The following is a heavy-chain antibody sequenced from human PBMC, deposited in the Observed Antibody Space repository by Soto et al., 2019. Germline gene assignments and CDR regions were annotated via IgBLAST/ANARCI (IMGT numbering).Heavy chain of an antibody. V-gene: IGHV1-69*12. J-gene: IGHJ6*02. CDR2: IIPIFGTA. CDR3: ARRLGIYPDYYGMDV. Sequence: QVQLVQSGAEVKKPGSSVKVSCKASGGTFSSYAISWVRQAPGQGLEWMGGIIPIFGTANYAQKFQGRVTIXXDXSXXTAYMELSSLRSEDTAVYYCARRLGIYPDYYGMDVWGQGTTVTVSS. D-gene: IGHD6-13*01. CDR1: GGTFSSYA.